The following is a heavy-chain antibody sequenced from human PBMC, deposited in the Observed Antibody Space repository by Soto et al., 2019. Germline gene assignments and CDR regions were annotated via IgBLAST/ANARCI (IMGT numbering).Heavy chain of an antibody. J-gene: IGHJ4*02. V-gene: IGHV3-23*01. CDR2: ISGSGGST. CDR1: GFTFSSYA. Sequence: GGSLRLSCAASGFTFSSYAMSWVRQAPGKGLEWVSAISGSGGSTYYADSVKGRFTISRDNSKNTLYLQMNSLKTEDTAVYYCTTDSTIFGVVIRFSDYWGQGTLVTVSS. CDR3: TTDSTIFGVVIRFSDY. D-gene: IGHD3-3*01.